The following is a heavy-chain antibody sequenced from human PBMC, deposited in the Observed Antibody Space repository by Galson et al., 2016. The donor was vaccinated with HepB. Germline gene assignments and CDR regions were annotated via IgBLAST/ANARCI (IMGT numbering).Heavy chain of an antibody. V-gene: IGHV3-9*01. CDR1: GFTFDAYA. D-gene: IGHD6-13*01. CDR2: ISWNSGTI. CDR3: AKAGTYSSSKGWVVP. J-gene: IGHJ5*02. Sequence: SLRLSCAASGFTFDAYAMHWVRQAPGKGLEWVSGISWNSGTIGYADSVKGRFTISRDNAKNSLYLQMNSLRPEDTALYYCAKAGTYSSSKGWVVPWGQGTLVTVSS.